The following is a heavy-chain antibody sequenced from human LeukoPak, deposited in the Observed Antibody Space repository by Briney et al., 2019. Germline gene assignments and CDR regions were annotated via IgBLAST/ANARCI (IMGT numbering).Heavy chain of an antibody. V-gene: IGHV3-11*06. CDR3: ARGSWTGSSPSY. CDR2: ISSSSSYT. J-gene: IGHJ4*02. Sequence: GGSLRLSRAASGFTFSDYYMSWIRQAPGKGLEWVSYISSSSSYTNYADSVKGRFTISRDNAKNSLYLQMNSLRAEDTAVYYCARGSWTGSSPSYWGQGTLVTVSS. CDR1: GFTFSDYY. D-gene: IGHD3-10*01.